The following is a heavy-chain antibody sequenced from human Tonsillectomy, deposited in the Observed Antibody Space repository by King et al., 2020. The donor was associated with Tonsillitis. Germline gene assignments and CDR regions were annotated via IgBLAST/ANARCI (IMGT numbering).Heavy chain of an antibody. D-gene: IGHD3-22*01. CDR3: AKDLYYYDSSGYLDY. V-gene: IGHV3-30*18. J-gene: IGHJ4*02. CDR2: ISYDGSDK. Sequence: VQLVESGGGVVQPGRSLRLSCAASGFTFSTYGMHWVRQAPGKGLEWVAVISYDGSDKYYADSVKGRFTISRDNSKNTLYLQMHSLRAEDTAVYYYAKDLYYYDSSGYLDYWCQGTLVTVSS. CDR1: GFTFSTYG.